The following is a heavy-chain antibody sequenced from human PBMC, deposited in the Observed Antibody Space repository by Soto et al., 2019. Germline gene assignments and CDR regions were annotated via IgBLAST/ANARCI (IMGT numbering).Heavy chain of an antibody. Sequence: QVQLVESGGGVVQPGRSLRLSCAASGFTFSSYGMHWVRQAPGKGLEWVAVIWYDGSNKDYADSVKGRFTISRDNSKNTLYLQMNSMRAEDTAVYYCARVGTALLWFGEHNWYFDLWGRGTLVTVSS. CDR3: ARVGTALLWFGEHNWYFDL. J-gene: IGHJ2*01. CDR2: IWYDGSNK. CDR1: GFTFSSYG. V-gene: IGHV3-33*01. D-gene: IGHD3-10*01.